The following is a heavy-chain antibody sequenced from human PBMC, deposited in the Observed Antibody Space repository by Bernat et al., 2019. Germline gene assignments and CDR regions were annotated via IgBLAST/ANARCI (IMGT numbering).Heavy chain of an antibody. CDR1: GFTFSSYG. J-gene: IGHJ4*02. Sequence: EVQLVESGGGVIQPGGSLRLSCAASGFTFSSYGMRWVCQAPGKGLEWVAAICCGGGSTYYADSVKGRFTISRDNSKNTLYLQMNSLRAEDTAVYYCAKVYGDSYGYNAFDDWGQGTLVTVSS. CDR3: AKVYGDSYGYNAFDD. CDR2: ICCGGGST. D-gene: IGHD5-18*01. V-gene: IGHV3-23*04.